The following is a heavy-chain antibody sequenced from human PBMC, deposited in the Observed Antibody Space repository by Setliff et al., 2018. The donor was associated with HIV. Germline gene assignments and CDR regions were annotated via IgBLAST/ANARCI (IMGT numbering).Heavy chain of an antibody. CDR2: ISSSGSTI. CDR3: ARDRGSGWSPVDC. CDR1: GFTFSDYY. Sequence: PGGSLRLSCAASGFTFSDYYMSWIRQAPGKGLECISYISSSGSTIYYADSVKGRFTISRDNAKNSLYLQMNSLRAEDTAVFYCARDRGSGWSPVDCWGQGTLVTVSS. V-gene: IGHV3-11*01. J-gene: IGHJ4*02. D-gene: IGHD6-19*01.